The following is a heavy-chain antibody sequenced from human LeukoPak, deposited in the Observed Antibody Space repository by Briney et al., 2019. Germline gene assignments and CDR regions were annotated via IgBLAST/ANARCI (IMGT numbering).Heavy chain of an antibody. J-gene: IGHJ3*02. CDR2: IYYSGST. CDR3: ARGGSSIAVYSAFDI. V-gene: IGHV4-59*02. CDR1: GGSVSSYY. D-gene: IGHD6-6*01. Sequence: SETLSLTCTVSGGSVSSYYWSWIRQPPGKGLEWIGYIYYSGSTNYNPSLKSRVTISVDTSKNQFSLKLSSVTAADTAVYYCARGGSSIAVYSAFDIWGQGTMVTVSS.